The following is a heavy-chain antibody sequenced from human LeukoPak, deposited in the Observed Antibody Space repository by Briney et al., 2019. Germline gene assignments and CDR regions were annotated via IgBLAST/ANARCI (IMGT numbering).Heavy chain of an antibody. CDR2: ISAAGGNT. J-gene: IGHJ4*02. CDR3: AKEGYDSSGYYTTGFDY. CDR1: GFTFNAYA. Sequence: GGSLRLSCAASGFTFNAYAMTWVRQAPGKGLEWVSAISAAGGNTYYADSVKGRFTISRDNSKNTLYLQTDSLRAEDTAVYYCAKEGYDSSGYYTTGFDYWGQGTLVTVSS. V-gene: IGHV3-23*01. D-gene: IGHD3-22*01.